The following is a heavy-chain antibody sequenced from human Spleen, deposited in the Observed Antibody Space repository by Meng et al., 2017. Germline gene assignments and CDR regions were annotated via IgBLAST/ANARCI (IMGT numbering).Heavy chain of an antibody. Sequence: QVQLVQSGAEVRKPGASVKVSCEASGYTFTGYHMHWVRQAPGQGLEWMGRINPSSGGTNYAQKFQGRVTMTRDTSISTAHMELSRLISDDTAVYYCASGTVTRSDNWFDPWGQGTLVTVSS. J-gene: IGHJ5*02. CDR3: ASGTVTRSDNWFDP. CDR2: INPSSGGT. V-gene: IGHV1-2*06. D-gene: IGHD4-17*01. CDR1: GYTFTGYH.